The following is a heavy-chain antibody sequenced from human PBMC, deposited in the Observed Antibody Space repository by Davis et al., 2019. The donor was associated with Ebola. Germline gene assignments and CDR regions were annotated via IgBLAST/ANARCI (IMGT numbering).Heavy chain of an antibody. D-gene: IGHD2-2*01. CDR3: ARDGVQNILGRYCSSTSCSIQYYYYMDV. CDR2: IIPIFGTA. V-gene: IGHV1-69*13. CDR1: GGTFSSYA. Sequence: SVKVSCKASGGTFSSYAISWVRQAPGQGLEWMGGIIPIFGTANYAQKFQGRVTIPADESTSTAYMELSSLRSEDTAVYYCARDGVQNILGRYCSSTSCSIQYYYYMDVWGKGTTVTVSS. J-gene: IGHJ6*03.